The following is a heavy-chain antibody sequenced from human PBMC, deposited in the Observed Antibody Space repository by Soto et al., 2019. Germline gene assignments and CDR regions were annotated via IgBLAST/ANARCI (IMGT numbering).Heavy chain of an antibody. CDR1: GFTFSTYA. D-gene: IGHD3-10*01. V-gene: IGHV3-23*01. CDR3: ACLAWFGDPVPPFDC. CDR2: ISGSGSST. Sequence: GGSLRLSCAASGFTFSTYAMSWVRQAPGKGLEWVSGISGSGSSTNHADSVKGRFIISRDNSENMVYLQMNSLRAEDTAVYYCACLAWFGDPVPPFDCWGQGTVVTVSS. J-gene: IGHJ4*02.